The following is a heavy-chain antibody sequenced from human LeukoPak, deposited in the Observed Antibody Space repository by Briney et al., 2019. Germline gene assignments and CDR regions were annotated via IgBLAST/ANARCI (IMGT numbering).Heavy chain of an antibody. Sequence: GGSLRLSCAASGFTFSSYGMSWVRQAPGKGLEWVSAISGSGGSTYYADSVKGRFTISRDNSKKTLYLQMNSLRAEDTAVYYCAKDDCGWHPLGFDYWGQGTLVTVSS. D-gene: IGHD6-19*01. CDR2: ISGSGGST. V-gene: IGHV3-23*01. CDR1: GFTFSSYG. J-gene: IGHJ4*02. CDR3: AKDDCGWHPLGFDY.